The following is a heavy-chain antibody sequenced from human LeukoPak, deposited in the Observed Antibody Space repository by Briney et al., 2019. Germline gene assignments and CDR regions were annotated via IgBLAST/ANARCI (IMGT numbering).Heavy chain of an antibody. J-gene: IGHJ4*02. V-gene: IGHV3-33*01. Sequence: GSLRLSCAASGFTFSSYGMHWVRQAPGKGLEWVAVIWYDGSNKYYADSVKGRFTISRGNSKNTLYLQMNSLRAEDTAVYYCASSPYYDSSGPGYWGQGTLVTVSS. CDR3: ASSPYYDSSGPGY. D-gene: IGHD3-22*01. CDR2: IWYDGSNK. CDR1: GFTFSSYG.